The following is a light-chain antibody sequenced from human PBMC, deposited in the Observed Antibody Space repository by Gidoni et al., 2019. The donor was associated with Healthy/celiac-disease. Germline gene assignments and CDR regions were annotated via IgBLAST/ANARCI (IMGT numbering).Light chain of an antibody. Sequence: DIQMTPSPSTLSASVGDRVTITCRARQSISSWLAWYQQKPGKAPKLLIYKASSLESGVPSRFSGSGSGTEFTLTISSLQPDDFATYYCQQYNSYSWTFGQGTKVEIK. CDR3: QQYNSYSWT. V-gene: IGKV1-5*03. J-gene: IGKJ1*01. CDR1: QSISSW. CDR2: KAS.